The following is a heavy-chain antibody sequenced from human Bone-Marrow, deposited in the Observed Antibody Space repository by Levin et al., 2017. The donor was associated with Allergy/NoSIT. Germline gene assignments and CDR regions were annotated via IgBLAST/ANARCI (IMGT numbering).Heavy chain of an antibody. Sequence: GGSLRLSCAASDFTFRSYTMNWVRQAPGKGLEWVSSITTRSDYIYYPDSVKGRFTVSRDNANYSLFLQMNSLTVEDTAVYYCARLRWGDDAFDLWGQGTVVTVSS. J-gene: IGHJ3*01. CDR1: DFTFRSYT. CDR3: ARLRWGDDAFDL. D-gene: IGHD3-16*01. CDR2: ITTRSDYI. V-gene: IGHV3-21*01.